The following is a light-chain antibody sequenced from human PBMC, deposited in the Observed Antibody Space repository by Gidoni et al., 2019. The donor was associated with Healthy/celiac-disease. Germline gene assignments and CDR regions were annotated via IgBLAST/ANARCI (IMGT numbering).Light chain of an antibody. CDR1: KLGDKY. CDR3: QAWDSSTSHVV. CDR2: QDS. Sequence: SYELSQPHSVTGSPGQTASITCSGEKLGDKYACWYQQKPGQSPVLFIYQDSKRPSGIPERFSGSNSGNTATLTISGTQAMDEADYYCQAWDSSTSHVVFGGGTKLTVL. J-gene: IGLJ2*01. V-gene: IGLV3-1*01.